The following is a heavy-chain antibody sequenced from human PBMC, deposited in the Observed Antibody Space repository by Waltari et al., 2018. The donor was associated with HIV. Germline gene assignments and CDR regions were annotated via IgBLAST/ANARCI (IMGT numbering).Heavy chain of an antibody. CDR3: ARDFLEAGGSYYWGGYFDY. Sequence: QVQLQESGPGLVKPSETLSLTCTVSGGSISSYYWSWIRQPPGKGLEWIGYIYYSGSTNYNPSLKSRVTISVDTSKNQFSLKLSSVTAADTAVYYCARDFLEAGGSYYWGGYFDYWGQGTLVTVSS. CDR1: GGSISSYY. V-gene: IGHV4-59*01. D-gene: IGHD1-26*01. J-gene: IGHJ4*02. CDR2: IYYSGST.